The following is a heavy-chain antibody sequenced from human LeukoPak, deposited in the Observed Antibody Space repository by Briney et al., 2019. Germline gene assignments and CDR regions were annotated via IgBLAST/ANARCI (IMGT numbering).Heavy chain of an antibody. V-gene: IGHV3-48*01. CDR1: GFIFSSYS. J-gene: IGHJ4*02. CDR3: VRDPEALDY. CDR2: IRSSGAPI. Sequence: QPGGSLRLSCAASGFIFSSYSMNWVRQAPGKGQEWVSYIRSSGAPIHYADSVKGRFTISRDNAKNSVYLQMDSLRVEDTAVYYCVRDPEALDYWGPGTLVTVSS.